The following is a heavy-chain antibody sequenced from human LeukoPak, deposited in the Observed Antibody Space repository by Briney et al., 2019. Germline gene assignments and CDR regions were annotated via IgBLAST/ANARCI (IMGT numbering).Heavy chain of an antibody. CDR3: ARDYGYDSSGYHYYYYYYGMDV. Sequence: GGSLRLSCAASGFTVSSNYMSWVRQAPGKGLEWVSVIYSGGSTYYADSVKGRFTITRDNSENTLYLQMNSLRAEDTAVYYCARDYGYDSSGYHYYYYYYGMDVWGQGTTVTVSS. V-gene: IGHV3-66*01. CDR2: IYSGGST. CDR1: GFTVSSNY. J-gene: IGHJ6*02. D-gene: IGHD3-22*01.